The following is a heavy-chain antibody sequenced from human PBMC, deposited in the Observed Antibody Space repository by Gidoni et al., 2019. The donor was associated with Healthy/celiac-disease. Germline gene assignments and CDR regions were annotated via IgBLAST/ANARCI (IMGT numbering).Heavy chain of an antibody. CDR3: AKDLWLSFGVT. V-gene: IGHV3-23*01. CDR2: VSGSGGST. CDR1: GFTFSSYA. Sequence: EVQLLESGGGLVQPGGSLRLSCDTSGFTFSSYAMSWVRQAPGKGLGWVSAVSGSGGSTYYADSVKGRFTISRDNSKNTLYLQMNSLRAEDTAVYYCAKDLWLSFGVTWGQGTLVTVSS. J-gene: IGHJ4*02. D-gene: IGHD2-21*02.